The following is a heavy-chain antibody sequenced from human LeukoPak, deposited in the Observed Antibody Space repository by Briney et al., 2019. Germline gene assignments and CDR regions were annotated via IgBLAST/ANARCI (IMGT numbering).Heavy chain of an antibody. V-gene: IGHV3-48*03. J-gene: IGHJ6*03. CDR2: ISSSGSTI. CDR3: ARDPYSGNYGDYYYYYMDV. Sequence: GGSLRLSCAASGFTFSSYEMNWVRQAPGKGLKWVSYISSSGSTIYYADSVKGRFTISRDNAKNSLYLQMNSLSPDDTAVYFCARDPYSGNYGDYYYYYMDVWGKGTTVTISS. D-gene: IGHD1-26*01. CDR1: GFTFSSYE.